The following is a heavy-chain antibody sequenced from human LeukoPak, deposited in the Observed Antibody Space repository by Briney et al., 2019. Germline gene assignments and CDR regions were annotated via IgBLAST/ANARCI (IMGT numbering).Heavy chain of an antibody. J-gene: IGHJ1*01. CDR3: TTTYNL. CDR1: GFTFSNAW. D-gene: IGHD1-14*01. Sequence: PGGSLRLSCAAPGFTFSNAWMTWVRQAPGKGLEWIGRIKTKTERGTTDYAAPVKGRFTISRDDSKNTLYLRMNSLKIEDTAVYYCTTTYNLWGQGTLVTVSS. V-gene: IGHV3-15*01. CDR2: IKTKTERGTT.